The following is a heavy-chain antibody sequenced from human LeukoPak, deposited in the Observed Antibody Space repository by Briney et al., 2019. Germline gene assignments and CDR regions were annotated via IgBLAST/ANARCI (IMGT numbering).Heavy chain of an antibody. CDR3: AKDGPEIVNAYYYYMDV. J-gene: IGHJ6*03. CDR2: IWYDGGNK. D-gene: IGHD5-24*01. Sequence: GGSLRLSCAASGFTFSAYGMHWVRQAPGKGLGWVAIIWYDGGNKYYADSVKGRFTISRDNSKNTLFLQMNCLRVEDTAAYYCAKDGPEIVNAYYYYMDVWGKGTTVTVSS. CDR1: GFTFSAYG. V-gene: IGHV3-33*06.